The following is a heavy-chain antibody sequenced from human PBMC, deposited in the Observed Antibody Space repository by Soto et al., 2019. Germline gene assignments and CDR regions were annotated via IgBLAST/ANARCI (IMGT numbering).Heavy chain of an antibody. J-gene: IGHJ6*02. CDR2: IRSKAYGGTT. V-gene: IGHV3-49*04. D-gene: IGHD2-2*01. Sequence: LRLSCAASGFTFSSYSMNWVRQAPGKGLEWVGFIRSKAYGGTTEYAASVKGRFTISRDDSKSIAYLQMNSLKTEDTAVYYCTRDAGYCSSTSCPSYYYYYGMDVWGQGTTVTVSS. CDR1: GFTFSSYS. CDR3: TRDAGYCSSTSCPSYYYYYGMDV.